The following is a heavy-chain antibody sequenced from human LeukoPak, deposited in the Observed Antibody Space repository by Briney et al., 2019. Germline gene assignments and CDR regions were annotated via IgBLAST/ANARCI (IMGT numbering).Heavy chain of an antibody. V-gene: IGHV4-38-2*01. CDR1: GYSISSTYY. D-gene: IGHD2-8*01. J-gene: IGHJ6*03. CDR3: ARAPANYYMDV. CDR2: MYHNGNT. Sequence: PSEPLSLTCAVSGYSISSTYYWSWLRQPPGKGLEWIGSMYHNGNTYYSPSLRSRVAMSVDTSKNQFSLNLSSVTAADTAVYYCARAPANYYMDVWGKGTTVTVSS.